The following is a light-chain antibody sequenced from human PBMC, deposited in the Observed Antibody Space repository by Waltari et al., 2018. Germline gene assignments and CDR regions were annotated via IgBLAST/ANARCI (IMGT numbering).Light chain of an antibody. V-gene: IGLV2-14*01. CDR2: EVS. CDR3: SSYTSSSLVV. CDR1: SSDVGGYNY. Sequence: QSALTQPASVSGSPGQSITISCTGTSSDVGGYNYVSWYQQHPVKAPKLVIYEVSNRPSGVSDRFSGSKSGDTASLTISGLEAEDEADYYCSSYTSSSLVVFGGGTKLTVL. J-gene: IGLJ2*01.